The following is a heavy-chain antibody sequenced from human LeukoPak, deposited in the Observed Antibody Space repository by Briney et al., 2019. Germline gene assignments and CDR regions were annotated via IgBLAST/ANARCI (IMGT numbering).Heavy chain of an antibody. V-gene: IGHV4-30-2*01. Sequence: SETLSLTCTVSGGSISSGGYSWSWIRQPPGKGLEWIGYIYHSGSTYYNPSLKSRVTISVDRSKNQSSLELSSVTAADTAVYYCARDERGIQLLPLAYWGQGTLVTVSS. D-gene: IGHD5-18*01. CDR2: IYHSGST. J-gene: IGHJ4*02. CDR3: ARDERGIQLLPLAY. CDR1: GGSISSGGYS.